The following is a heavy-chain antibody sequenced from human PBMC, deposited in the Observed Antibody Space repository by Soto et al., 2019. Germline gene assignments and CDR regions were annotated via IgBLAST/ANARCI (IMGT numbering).Heavy chain of an antibody. J-gene: IGHJ4*02. Sequence: EVQLVESGGGLVKPGGSLRLSCAASGFTFSNAWMNWVRQAPGKGLEWVGRIKSKTDGGTTDYAAPVKGRFTISRDDSKNTLYLQMNSLKTEDTAVYYCTTDYGGGEVLRFLEWLSGDFDYWGQGTLVTVSS. D-gene: IGHD3-3*01. CDR2: IKSKTDGGTT. V-gene: IGHV3-15*07. CDR3: TTDYGGGEVLRFLEWLSGDFDY. CDR1: GFTFSNAW.